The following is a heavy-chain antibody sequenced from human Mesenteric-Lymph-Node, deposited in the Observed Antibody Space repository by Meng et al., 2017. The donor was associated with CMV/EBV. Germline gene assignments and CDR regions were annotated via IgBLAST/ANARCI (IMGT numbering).Heavy chain of an antibody. J-gene: IGHJ4*02. Sequence: KVSCKASGYSFTTYWLGWVRQMPGKGLEWMGAVYPGDSDTRYNPSFQGQVTISADKSISTAYLQWSSLKASDTAMYYCARLSRLYDSSGYYSRHYFDYWGQGTLVTVSS. CDR2: VYPGDSDT. CDR1: GYSFTTYW. CDR3: ARLSRLYDSSGYYSRHYFDY. V-gene: IGHV5-51*01. D-gene: IGHD3-22*01.